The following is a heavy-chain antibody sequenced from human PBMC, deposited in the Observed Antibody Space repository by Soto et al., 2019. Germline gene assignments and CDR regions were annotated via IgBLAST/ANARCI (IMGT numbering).Heavy chain of an antibody. J-gene: IGHJ4*02. CDR2: ISGSGGST. Sequence: GGSLRLSCAASGFTFSSYAMSWVRQAPGKGLEWVSAISGSGGSTYYADSVKGRFTISRDNSKNTLSLQMNSLRAEDMAVYYCAKDSRRSSGWYYFDHWGQGTLVTVSS. V-gene: IGHV3-23*01. CDR3: AKDSRRSSGWYYFDH. CDR1: GFTFSSYA. D-gene: IGHD6-19*01.